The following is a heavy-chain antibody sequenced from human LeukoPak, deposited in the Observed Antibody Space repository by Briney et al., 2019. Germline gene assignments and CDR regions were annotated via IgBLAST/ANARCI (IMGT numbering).Heavy chain of an antibody. J-gene: IGHJ4*02. D-gene: IGHD3-16*01. Sequence: SETLSLTCSVSGASISNYYWSWIRQPAGKGLEFIGLFYNSGSTNCNPSPKSRVTMSVDTSKNQFSLKLSSVTAADTAVYYCARVGDYALKDWGQGTLVTVSS. CDR2: FYNSGST. V-gene: IGHV4-4*07. CDR3: ARVGDYALKD. CDR1: GASISNYY.